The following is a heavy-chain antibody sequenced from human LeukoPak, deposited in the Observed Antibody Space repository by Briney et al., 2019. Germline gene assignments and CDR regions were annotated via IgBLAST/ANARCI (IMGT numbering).Heavy chain of an antibody. Sequence: ASVTVSCKASGYTFTSYGISWVRPAPGQGLEWMGWISAYNGNTNYAQKLQGRVTMTTDTSTSTAYMELRSLRSDDTAVYYCARVPSGFYYYYGMDVWGQGTTVTVSS. CDR3: ARVPSGFYYYYGMDV. CDR1: GYTFTSYG. D-gene: IGHD3-22*01. J-gene: IGHJ6*02. V-gene: IGHV1-18*01. CDR2: ISAYNGNT.